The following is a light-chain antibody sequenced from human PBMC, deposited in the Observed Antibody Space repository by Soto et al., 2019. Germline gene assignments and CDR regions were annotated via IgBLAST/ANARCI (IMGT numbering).Light chain of an antibody. CDR3: QQYNSYSQT. CDR1: QSISSW. CDR2: DAS. J-gene: IGKJ1*01. V-gene: IGKV1-5*01. Sequence: IQVTQTPSTLSASVGDTFTITCRASQSISSWLAWYQQKPGKAPKLLIYDASSLESGVPSRFSGSGSGTEFTLTISSLQPDDFATYYCQQYNSYSQTFGQGTKVDIK.